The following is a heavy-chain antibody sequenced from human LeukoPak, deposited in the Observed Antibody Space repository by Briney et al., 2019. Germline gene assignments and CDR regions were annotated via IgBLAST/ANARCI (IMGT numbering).Heavy chain of an antibody. J-gene: IGHJ4*02. CDR3: ARGRRGGVIILGLFMDY. CDR2: INHSGST. Sequence: GSLRLSCAASGFTFSSYEMNWVRQAPGKGLEWIGEINHSGSTNYNPSLKSRVTISVDTSKNQFSLKLSSVTAADTAVYYCARGRRGGVIILGLFMDYWGQGTLVTVSS. CDR1: GFTFSSYE. V-gene: IGHV4-34*01. D-gene: IGHD3-10*01.